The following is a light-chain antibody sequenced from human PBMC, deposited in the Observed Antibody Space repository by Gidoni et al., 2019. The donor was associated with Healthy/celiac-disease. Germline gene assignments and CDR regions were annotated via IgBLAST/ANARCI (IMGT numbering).Light chain of an antibody. CDR3: QQSYSTPIT. V-gene: IGKV1-39*01. CDR1: QSISSY. J-gene: IGKJ5*01. CDR2: AAS. Sequence: IQLTQPPSSLSASVGDRVTITCRASQSISSYLNWYQQKPGKAPKLLIYAASSLQSGVPSRFSGSGSGTDFTLTISSLQPEDFATYYCQQSYSTPITVXQXTRLEIK.